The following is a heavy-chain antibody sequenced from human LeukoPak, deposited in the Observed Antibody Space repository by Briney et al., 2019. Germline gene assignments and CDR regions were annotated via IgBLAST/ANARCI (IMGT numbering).Heavy chain of an antibody. CDR1: GFTFSDYY. V-gene: IGHV3-23*01. CDR3: AKAATVVLYYYYYMDV. J-gene: IGHJ6*03. D-gene: IGHD4-23*01. CDR2: ISCSGGST. Sequence: GGSLRLSCAASGFTFSDYYMSWVRQAPGKGLEWVSAISCSGGSTYYADSVKGRFTISRDNSKNTLYLQMNSLRAEDTAVYYCAKAATVVLYYYYYMDVWGKGTTVTVSS.